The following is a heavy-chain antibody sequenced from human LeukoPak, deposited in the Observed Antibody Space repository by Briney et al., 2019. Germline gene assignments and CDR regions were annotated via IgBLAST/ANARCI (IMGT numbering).Heavy chain of an antibody. V-gene: IGHV4-38-2*01. CDR3: ASHQYGSGSYYHDY. D-gene: IGHD3-10*01. CDR1: GYSISSGYY. CDR2: IYHTGST. J-gene: IGHJ4*02. Sequence: SETLSLTCAVSGYSISSGYYWAWFRQPPGKGLEWIGSIYHTGSTYYNPSLKSRVTISVDKSKNQFSLRLSSATAADTAVYYCASHQYGSGSYYHDYWGQGTLVTVSS.